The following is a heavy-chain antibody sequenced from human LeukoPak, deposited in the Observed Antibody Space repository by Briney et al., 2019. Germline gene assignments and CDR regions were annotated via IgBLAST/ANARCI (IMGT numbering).Heavy chain of an antibody. CDR3: ARREAEESGPIDY. V-gene: IGHV3-23*01. D-gene: IGHD3-3*01. J-gene: IGHJ4*02. Sequence: RPGGSLRLSCAASGFTFYKSAMTGVRQAPGTGLEWISAISCRGDFTYYSDSVKGRFTITRENSKNMLYLQMTSLRADDKAVYYCARREAEESGPIDYWGQGTLVTVSS. CDR2: ISCRGDFT. CDR1: GFTFYKSA.